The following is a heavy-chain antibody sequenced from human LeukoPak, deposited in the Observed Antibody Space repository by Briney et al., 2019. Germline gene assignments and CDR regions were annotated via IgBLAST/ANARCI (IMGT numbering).Heavy chain of an antibody. Sequence: SETLSLTCTVSGGSISSYYWSWIRQPPGKGLGWIGYIYYSGSTNYNPSLKSRVTISVDTSKNQFSLKLSSVTAADTAVYYCARDFVGDADYYDSSGYSAFDIWGQGTMVTVSS. D-gene: IGHD3-22*01. J-gene: IGHJ3*02. CDR2: IYYSGST. CDR3: ARDFVGDADYYDSSGYSAFDI. V-gene: IGHV4-59*01. CDR1: GGSISSYY.